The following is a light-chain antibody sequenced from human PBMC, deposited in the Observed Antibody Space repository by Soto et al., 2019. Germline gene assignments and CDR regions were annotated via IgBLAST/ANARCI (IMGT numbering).Light chain of an antibody. CDR1: NNDVGAYNS. CDR2: EVS. V-gene: IGLV2-14*03. CDR3: CSYVRGNTAI. J-gene: IGLJ2*01. Sequence: QSVLTQPASVSGSPGQSITISCTGTNNDVGAYNSVSWYQQHPGKVPKLLIFEVSNRPSGVSNRFSGSKSGNTASLTISGLQAEDEADYYCCSYVRGNTAIFGGGTKLTVL.